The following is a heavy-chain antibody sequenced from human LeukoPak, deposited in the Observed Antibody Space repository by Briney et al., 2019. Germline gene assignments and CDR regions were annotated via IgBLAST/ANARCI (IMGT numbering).Heavy chain of an antibody. CDR3: ARRGWTAAAASYYFDY. D-gene: IGHD6-13*01. J-gene: IGHJ4*02. Sequence: KPGESLKTSCKGSGYSFSSYWIGWVRQMPGKGLERMGIIYPGDSDTRYSPSFQGQVTISADKSISTAYLQWSSLKASDTAMYYCARRGWTAAAASYYFDYWGQGTLVTVSS. V-gene: IGHV5-51*03. CDR1: GYSFSSYW. CDR2: IYPGDSDT.